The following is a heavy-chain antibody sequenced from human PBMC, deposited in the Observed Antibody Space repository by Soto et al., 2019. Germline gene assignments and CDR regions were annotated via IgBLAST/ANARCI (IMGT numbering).Heavy chain of an antibody. D-gene: IGHD1-26*01. V-gene: IGHV3-7*05. J-gene: IGHJ4*02. Sequence: EVQLVESGGGLVQPGGSLRLSCAASGFTFSNYWMTWVRQAPGQGLEWVANMNQDGSEKNYVDSVKGRLTISRDNAKNSRYLQLNSLRVEDTAVYYCARHHTGSYYCDYWGQGTLVTVSS. CDR1: GFTFSNYW. CDR2: MNQDGSEK. CDR3: ARHHTGSYYCDY.